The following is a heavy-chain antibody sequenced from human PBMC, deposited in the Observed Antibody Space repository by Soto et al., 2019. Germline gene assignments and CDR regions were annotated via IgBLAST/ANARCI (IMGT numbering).Heavy chain of an antibody. CDR2: ISSSSSYI. CDR3: ARDRCSSTSCHRETYGMDV. Sequence: GGSLRLSCAASGFTFSSYSMNWVRQAPGKGLEWVSSISSSSSYIYYADSVKGRFTISRDNAKNSLYLQMNSLRAEDTAVYYCARDRCSSTSCHRETYGMDVWGQGTTVTVSS. D-gene: IGHD2-2*01. J-gene: IGHJ6*02. V-gene: IGHV3-21*01. CDR1: GFTFSSYS.